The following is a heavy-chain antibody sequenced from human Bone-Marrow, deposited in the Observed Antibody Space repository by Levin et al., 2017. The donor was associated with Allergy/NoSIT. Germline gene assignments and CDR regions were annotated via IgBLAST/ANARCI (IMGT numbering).Heavy chain of an antibody. V-gene: IGHV3-23*01. D-gene: IGHD3-22*01. J-gene: IGHJ4*02. CDR1: GFTFSSYV. Sequence: GESLKISCAASGFTFSSYVMSWVRQAPGKGLEWVSDVSTSGADTYYADSVRGRFTISRDNSKNTLYLHLNSLRVEDTAVYYCANFFPHYDRSGKVDNWGQGTLVTVSS. CDR3: ANFFPHYDRSGKVDN. CDR2: VSTSGADT.